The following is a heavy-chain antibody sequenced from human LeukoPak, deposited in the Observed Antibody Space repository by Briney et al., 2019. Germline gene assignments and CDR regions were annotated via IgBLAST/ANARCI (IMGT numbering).Heavy chain of an antibody. Sequence: PGGSLRLSCAASGFTVSSNDMSWVRQAPGKGLEWVSAISGNGDITYYTDPVKGRFTISRDNSKNTLYLQMNSLRAEDTAIYYCAKVTGGDMITYGGLDYWGQGTLVTVSS. CDR1: GFTVSSND. D-gene: IGHD3-16*01. V-gene: IGHV3-23*01. CDR2: ISGNGDIT. J-gene: IGHJ4*02. CDR3: AKVTGGDMITYGGLDY.